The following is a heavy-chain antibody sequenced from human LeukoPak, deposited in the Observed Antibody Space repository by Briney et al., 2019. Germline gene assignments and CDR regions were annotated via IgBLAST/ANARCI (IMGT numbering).Heavy chain of an antibody. V-gene: IGHV3-23*01. CDR2: ISGSGRST. CDR3: ARGVVVDY. J-gene: IGHJ4*02. Sequence: GGSLRLSCAASGFTFSSYGMSWVRQAPGKGLEWVSAISGSGRSTYYAESVKGRFTISRDNSKNTLYLQMNSLRAKDTAVYYSARGVVVDYWGQGTLVTVSS. CDR1: GFTFSSYG. D-gene: IGHD2-15*01.